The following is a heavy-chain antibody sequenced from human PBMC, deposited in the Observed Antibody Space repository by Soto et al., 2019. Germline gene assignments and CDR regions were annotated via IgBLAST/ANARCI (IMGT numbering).Heavy chain of an antibody. V-gene: IGHV3-7*05. Sequence: GGSLRLSCAASGFTFSSYWMSWVRQAPGKGLEWVANIKQDGSEKYYVDSVKGRFTISRDNAKNSLYLQMNSLRAEDTAVYYCARDAGILLSAFDIWGQGTMVTVSS. D-gene: IGHD3-10*01. CDR3: ARDAGILLSAFDI. J-gene: IGHJ3*02. CDR2: IKQDGSEK. CDR1: GFTFSSYW.